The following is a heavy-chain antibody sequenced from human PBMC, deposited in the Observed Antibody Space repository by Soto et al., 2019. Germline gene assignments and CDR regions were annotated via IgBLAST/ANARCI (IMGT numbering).Heavy chain of an antibody. CDR3: ARVDTGQFGAFDI. V-gene: IGHV3-66*01. CDR1: ELTVSSNF. J-gene: IGHJ3*02. CDR2: IYSGGST. Sequence: EVQLVESGGDMVQPGWSLRLSCAGSELTVSSNFMGWVRQAPGRGLEWVSLIYSGGSTRYADSVKGRFTISRDNSKNTLYLQMSSLRDEDTAVYFCARVDTGQFGAFDIWGQGTMVTVSS. D-gene: IGHD3-16*01.